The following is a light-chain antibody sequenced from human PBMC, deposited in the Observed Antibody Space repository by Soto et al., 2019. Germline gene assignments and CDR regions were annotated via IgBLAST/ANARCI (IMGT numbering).Light chain of an antibody. CDR3: QQRSDGPPIT. V-gene: IGKV3-11*01. CDR2: DAS. J-gene: IGKJ5*01. CDR1: QSVSSS. Sequence: EKVYTNSPARLSLSPGERATLSCRASQSVSSSLAWYQQNPGQAPRLLIYDASSRATGIPARFSGSGSGTDFTLTISSLEPEDFAVYYCQQRSDGPPITFGQGTRLEIK.